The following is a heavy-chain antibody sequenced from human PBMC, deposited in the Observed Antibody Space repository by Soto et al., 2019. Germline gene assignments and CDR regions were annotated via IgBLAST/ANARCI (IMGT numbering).Heavy chain of an antibody. V-gene: IGHV1-3*01. CDR1: EYTFSSYT. CDR2: INAGNGDS. D-gene: IGHD5-18*01. Sequence: SVKVSCKASEYTFSSYTLHWVRQAPGQRLEWMGWINAGNGDSKYSQKFQGRVSISRDTSAGTASMELSSLTSEDTAVYYCAREIQGLYSFDYWGQGTLVTVSS. CDR3: AREIQGLYSFDY. J-gene: IGHJ4*02.